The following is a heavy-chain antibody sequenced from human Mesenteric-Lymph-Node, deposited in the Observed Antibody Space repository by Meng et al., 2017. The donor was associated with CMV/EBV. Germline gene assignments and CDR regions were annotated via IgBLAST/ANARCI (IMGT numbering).Heavy chain of an antibody. J-gene: IGHJ4*02. CDR1: AFTFSSYT. D-gene: IGHD4-11*01. CDR2: ISYHGDDK. Sequence: GGSLRLSCAASAFTFSSYTMHWVRQAPGMGLEWVAVISYHGDDKHYADSVKGRFTISRDNSKNTLYLQMNSLRTGDTAVYYCARDPNSNYDYWGQGTLVTVSS. V-gene: IGHV3-30*04. CDR3: ARDPNSNYDY.